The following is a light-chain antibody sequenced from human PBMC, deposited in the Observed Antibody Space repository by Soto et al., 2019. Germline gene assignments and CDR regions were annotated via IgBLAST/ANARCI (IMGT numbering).Light chain of an antibody. CDR2: EGS. V-gene: IGLV2-23*01. CDR3: CSYAGSSTLV. J-gene: IGLJ2*01. Sequence: QFVLTQPASVSGSPGQSITISCTGTSSDVGSYNLVSWYQQHPGKAPKLMIYEGSKRPSGVSNRFSGSKSGNTASLTISGLQAEDEADYYCCSYAGSSTLVFGGGTKVTVL. CDR1: SSDVGSYNL.